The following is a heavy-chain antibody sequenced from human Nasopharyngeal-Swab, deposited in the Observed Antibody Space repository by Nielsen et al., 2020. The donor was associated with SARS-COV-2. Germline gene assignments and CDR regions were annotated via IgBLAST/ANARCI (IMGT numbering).Heavy chain of an antibody. J-gene: IGHJ4*02. CDR3: ARGFLQTGFDY. CDR1: GDSVSRNNVG. D-gene: IGHD3-9*01. CDR2: TYYGSKWYN. V-gene: IGHV6-1*01. Sequence: SQTLSLTCAISGDSVSRNNVGWNWIRQSPSRGLEWLARTYYGSKWYNHYAPSVKSRVTIKPDTSKNQFSLQMDSVTPEDSAVYYCARGFLQTGFDYWGQGTLVTVSS.